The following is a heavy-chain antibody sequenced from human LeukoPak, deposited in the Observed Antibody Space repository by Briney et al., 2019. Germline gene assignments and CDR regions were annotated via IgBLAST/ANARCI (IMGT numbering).Heavy chain of an antibody. CDR2: IWSDGSKK. V-gene: IGHV3-33*01. CDR1: GFTFNSYG. CDR3: ARRGSGTYSFDY. Sequence: GGSLRLSCAASGFTFNSYGMHWVRQAPGKGLEWVAVIWSDGSKKYYVESVRGRFTISRDNSKNTLDLQVNGLKAEDTAVYYCARRGSGTYSFDYWVQGTLVAVSS. J-gene: IGHJ4*02. D-gene: IGHD3-10*01.